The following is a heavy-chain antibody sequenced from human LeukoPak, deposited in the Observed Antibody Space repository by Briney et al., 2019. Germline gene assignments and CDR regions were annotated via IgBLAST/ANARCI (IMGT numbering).Heavy chain of an antibody. CDR1: GFTFSSYT. CDR3: ARDRVVVPAAIGWFDP. Sequence: GGSLRLSCAASGFTFSSYTMNWVRQAPGKGLEWVSSITSSSSYIYYADSVKGRFTISRDNAKNSLYLQMNSLRVEDTAVYYCARDRVVVPAAIGWFDPWGQGTLVTVSS. J-gene: IGHJ5*02. D-gene: IGHD2-2*01. CDR2: ITSSSSYI. V-gene: IGHV3-21*01.